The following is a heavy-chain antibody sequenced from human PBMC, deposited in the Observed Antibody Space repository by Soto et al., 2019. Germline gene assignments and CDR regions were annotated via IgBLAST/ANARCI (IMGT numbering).Heavy chain of an antibody. J-gene: IGHJ4*02. V-gene: IGHV3-23*01. CDR2: IIGSGFTT. Sequence: GGSLRLSCAASGFTLSTYAMGWVRQVPGKGLEWVSAIIGSGFTTYYADSVRGRFTISRDSSKNTLYLQVNSLRAEDTAIYYCAKEGGSERYYFDYWGLGTLVTVSS. CDR3: AKEGGSERYYFDY. CDR1: GFTLSTYA. D-gene: IGHD5-12*01.